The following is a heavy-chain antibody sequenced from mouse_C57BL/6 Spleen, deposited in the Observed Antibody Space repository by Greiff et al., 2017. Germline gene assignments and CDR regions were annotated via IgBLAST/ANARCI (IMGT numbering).Heavy chain of an antibody. CDR2: IDPADSYT. V-gene: IGHV1-50*01. J-gene: IGHJ3*01. Sequence: QVQLQQPGAELVKPGASVKLSCKASGYTFTSYWMQWVKQRPGQGLEWIGEIDPADSYTNYNQKFMGKATLTVDPSSNTAYMQLSSLTSEDSAVYYCAYYDYEGFAYWDQGTLGTVSA. CDR3: AYYDYEGFAY. CDR1: GYTFTSYW. D-gene: IGHD2-4*01.